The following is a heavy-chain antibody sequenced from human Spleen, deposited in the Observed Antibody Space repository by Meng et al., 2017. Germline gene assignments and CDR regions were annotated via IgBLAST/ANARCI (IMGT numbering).Heavy chain of an antibody. CDR2: IYPSGST. CDR3: ARGPTTMAHDFDY. V-gene: IGHV4-4*02. J-gene: IGHJ4*02. D-gene: IGHD4-11*01. Sequence: GPPLGPGPALVWLSGTLALPSVVSGGSIRSSTWCTWVRLPPGKGLEWIGEIYPSGSTNYNPSLKSRVTISVATSQNNLSLKLSSVPAAESAVYYCARGPTTMAHDFDYWGQGTLVTVSS. CDR1: GGSIRSSTW.